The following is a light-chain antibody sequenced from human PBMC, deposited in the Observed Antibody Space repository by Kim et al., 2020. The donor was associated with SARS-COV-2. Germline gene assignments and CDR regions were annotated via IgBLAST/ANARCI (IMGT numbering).Light chain of an antibody. V-gene: IGLV1-44*01. J-gene: IGLJ7*01. CDR1: SSNIGSNT. CDR2: SNN. CDR3: AAWDDSLNGPV. Sequence: ELTQPPSASGTPGQRVTISCSGSSSNIGSNTVNWYQQLPGTAPKLLIYSNNQRPSGVPDRFSGSKSGTSASLAISGLQSEDEADYYCAAWDDSLNGPVFGGGTQLTFL.